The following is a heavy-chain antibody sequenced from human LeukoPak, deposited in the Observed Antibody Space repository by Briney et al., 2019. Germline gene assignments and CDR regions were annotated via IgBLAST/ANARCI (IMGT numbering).Heavy chain of an antibody. CDR1: NGSITSTSYY. CDR2: TSSGGSA. D-gene: IGHD4-23*01. CDR3: ARQGGGNFVDS. J-gene: IGHJ4*02. V-gene: IGHV4-39*01. Sequence: SETLSLTCFVSNGSITSTSYYWAWIRQSPGKGLEWIGTTSSGGSAYYKTSLKSRVTISVDTSKTQLSLRLTSVTAADTAVYYCARQGGGNFVDSWGQGTLVSVS.